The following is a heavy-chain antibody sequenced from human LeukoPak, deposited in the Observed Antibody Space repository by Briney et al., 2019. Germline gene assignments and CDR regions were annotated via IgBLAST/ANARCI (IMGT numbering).Heavy chain of an antibody. Sequence: GGSLRLSCAASGFTFSDYYMSWIRQAPGKGLEWVSYISNSGSTIYYADSVKGRFTISRDNAKRSLYLQMNSLRAEDTAVYYCARASRGGATLNFDYWGQGTLDTVSS. J-gene: IGHJ4*02. CDR2: ISNSGSTI. D-gene: IGHD1-26*01. V-gene: IGHV3-11*01. CDR3: ARASRGGATLNFDY. CDR1: GFTFSDYY.